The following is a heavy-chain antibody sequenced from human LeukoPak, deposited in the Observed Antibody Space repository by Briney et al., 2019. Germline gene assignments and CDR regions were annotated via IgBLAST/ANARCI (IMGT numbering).Heavy chain of an antibody. D-gene: IGHD3-22*01. CDR1: GFTFSTYV. CDR3: ARAYDSSGYYYAVFDI. J-gene: IGHJ3*02. V-gene: IGHV3-30*04. Sequence: GGSLRLSCAASGFTFSTYVIHWVRQAPGKGLEWVAVISYDGSNKYYADSVKGRFTISRDNSKNTLYLQMNSLRAEDTAVYYCARAYDSSGYYYAVFDIWGQGTMVTVSS. CDR2: ISYDGSNK.